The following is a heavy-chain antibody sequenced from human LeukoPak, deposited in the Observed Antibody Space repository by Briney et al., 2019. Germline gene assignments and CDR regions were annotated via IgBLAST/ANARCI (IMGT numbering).Heavy chain of an antibody. J-gene: IGHJ4*02. V-gene: IGHV4-38-2*01. D-gene: IGHD3-22*01. Sequence: PSETLSLTCAVSGYSISSGYYWGWIRQPPGKGLEWIGSIYQSGSTYYNLSLKSRVTISVDTSKNQFSLKLSSVTAADTAVYYCARGSYDSSGYPFDYWGQGTLVTVSS. CDR3: ARGSYDSSGYPFDY. CDR1: GYSISSGYY. CDR2: IYQSGST.